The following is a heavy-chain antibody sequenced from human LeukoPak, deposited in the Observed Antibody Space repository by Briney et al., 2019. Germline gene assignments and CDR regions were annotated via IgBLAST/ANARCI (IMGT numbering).Heavy chain of an antibody. V-gene: IGHV4-4*07. D-gene: IGHD1-26*01. J-gene: IGHJ3*02. CDR2: IYTSRST. Sequence: SETLSLTCTVSGGSISSYYWSWIRQPAGKGLEWIGRIYTSRSTNYNPSLKSRVTMSVDTSKNQFSLKLSSVTAADTAVYYCARDSGSYSVVAFDIWGQGTMVTVSS. CDR3: ARDSGSYSVVAFDI. CDR1: GGSISSYY.